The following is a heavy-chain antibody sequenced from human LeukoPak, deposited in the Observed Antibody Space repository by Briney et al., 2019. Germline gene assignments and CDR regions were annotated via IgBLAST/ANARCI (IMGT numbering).Heavy chain of an antibody. J-gene: IGHJ4*02. CDR1: GDTFSSYA. V-gene: IGHV1-69*05. CDR3: ASAIVDTAMVMVY. CDR2: IIPIFGTA. Sequence: SVKVSCKASGDTFSSYAISWVQQAPGQGLEWMGRIIPIFGTANYAQKFQGRVTITTDESTSTAYMELSSLRSEDTAVYYCASAIVDTAMVMVYWGQGTLVTVSS. D-gene: IGHD5-18*01.